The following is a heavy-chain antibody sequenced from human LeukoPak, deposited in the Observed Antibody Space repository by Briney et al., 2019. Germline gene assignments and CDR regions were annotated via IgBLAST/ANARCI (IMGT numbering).Heavy chain of an antibody. J-gene: IGHJ4*02. D-gene: IGHD1-1*01. CDR3: AKGQELDDGVFDS. Sequence: GGSQRLSCAASGFTFSRIAMTWVRQAPGKGLEWVSTIRSNGDTAYNADSVRGRFAISRDNSKNALFLQMNSLRVEDTAIYYCAKGQELDDGVFDSWGQGTLVTVSS. CDR2: IRSNGDTA. CDR1: GFTFSRIA. V-gene: IGHV3-23*01.